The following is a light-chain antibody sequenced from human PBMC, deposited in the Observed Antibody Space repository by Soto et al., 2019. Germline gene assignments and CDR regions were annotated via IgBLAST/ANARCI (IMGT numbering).Light chain of an antibody. Sequence: DLQMTPSPSSPSASVGDRVTIPCPASQSISGSLNWYQQKPGKAPKLLIYAAFSLQSGVPSRFSGSGSGTDFTLTISSLQPEDFATYYCQQSYTTPITFGQGTRLEIK. J-gene: IGKJ5*01. CDR2: AAF. CDR3: QQSYTTPIT. CDR1: QSISGS. V-gene: IGKV1-39*01.